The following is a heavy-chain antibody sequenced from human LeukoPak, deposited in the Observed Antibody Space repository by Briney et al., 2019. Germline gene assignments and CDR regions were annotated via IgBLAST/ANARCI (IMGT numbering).Heavy chain of an antibody. CDR3: AKDARRYCSGGSCYGMDV. CDR1: GFTFSSYG. J-gene: IGHJ6*02. Sequence: GGSLRLSCAASGFTFSSYGMHWVRQAPGKGLEWVAVISYDGSNKYYADSVKGRFTISRDNSKNTLYLQMNSLRAEDTAVYYCAKDARRYCSGGSCYGMDVWGQGTTVTVSS. V-gene: IGHV3-30*18. D-gene: IGHD2-15*01. CDR2: ISYDGSNK.